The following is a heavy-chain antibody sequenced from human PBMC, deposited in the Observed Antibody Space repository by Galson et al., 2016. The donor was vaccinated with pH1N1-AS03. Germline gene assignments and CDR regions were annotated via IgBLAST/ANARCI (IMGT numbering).Heavy chain of an antibody. J-gene: IGHJ5*02. CDR3: ARVAHEIRGQPNNWLDP. CDR2: VSDDGYTK. V-gene: IGHV3-30*15. D-gene: IGHD3/OR15-3a*01. Sequence: SLRLSCGASGFTFSNYAIHWVRQAPGKGLQWVAVVSDDGYTKYYADSVRGRFTISRDNSENTVFLQMSSLTTEDTGLYYCARVAHEIRGQPNNWLDPWGQGTLVTVSS. CDR1: GFTFSNYA.